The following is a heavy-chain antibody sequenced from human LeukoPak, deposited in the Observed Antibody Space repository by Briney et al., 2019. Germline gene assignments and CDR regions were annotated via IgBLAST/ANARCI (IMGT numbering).Heavy chain of an antibody. Sequence: SETLSLTCAVYGGSFSGYYWSWIRQPPGKGLEWIGEINHSGSTNYNPSRKSRVTISVDTSKNQFSLKLSSVTAADTAVYYCARGLGRRYMYWGQGTLVTVSS. V-gene: IGHV4-34*01. CDR3: ARGLGRRYMY. D-gene: IGHD1-1*01. J-gene: IGHJ4*02. CDR1: GGSFSGYY. CDR2: INHSGST.